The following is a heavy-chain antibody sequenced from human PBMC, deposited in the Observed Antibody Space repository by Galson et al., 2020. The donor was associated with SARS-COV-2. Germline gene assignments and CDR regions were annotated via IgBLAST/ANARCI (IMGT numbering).Heavy chain of an antibody. CDR3: ARGELLWFGESVSGMDV. D-gene: IGHD3-10*01. V-gene: IGHV4-34*01. J-gene: IGHJ6*02. Sequence: ETSETLSLTCAVYGGSFSGYYWSWIRQPPGKGLEWIGEINHSGSTNYNPSLKSRVTISVDTSKNQFSLKLSSVTAADTAVYYCARGELLWFGESVSGMDVCGQGTTVTVSS. CDR1: GGSFSGYY. CDR2: INHSGST.